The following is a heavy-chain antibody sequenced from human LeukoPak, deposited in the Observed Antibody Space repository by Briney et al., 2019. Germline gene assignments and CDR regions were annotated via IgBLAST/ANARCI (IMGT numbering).Heavy chain of an antibody. D-gene: IGHD5-18*01. CDR2: IYYSGST. J-gene: IGHJ4*02. Sequence: SETLSLTCTVSGGSISSGDYYWSWIRQPPGKGLEWIGYIYYSGSTYYNPSLKSRVTISVDTSKNQFSLKLSSVTAADTAVYYCARAGEYSYGYWDWGQGTLVTVSS. V-gene: IGHV4-30-4*01. CDR3: ARAGEYSYGYWD. CDR1: GGSISSGDYY.